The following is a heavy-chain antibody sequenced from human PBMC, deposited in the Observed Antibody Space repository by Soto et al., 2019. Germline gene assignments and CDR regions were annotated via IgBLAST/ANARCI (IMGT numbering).Heavy chain of an antibody. V-gene: IGHV1-58*02. Sequence: SVKVSCKASGFTFTSSAMQWVRQARGQRLEWIGWIVVGSGNTNYAQKFQERVTITRDMSTSTAYMELSSLRSEDTAVYYCAASSSDFWSGYTYYYYMDVWGKGTTVTVSS. J-gene: IGHJ6*03. CDR1: GFTFTSSA. CDR2: IVVGSGNT. D-gene: IGHD3-3*01. CDR3: AASSSDFWSGYTYYYYMDV.